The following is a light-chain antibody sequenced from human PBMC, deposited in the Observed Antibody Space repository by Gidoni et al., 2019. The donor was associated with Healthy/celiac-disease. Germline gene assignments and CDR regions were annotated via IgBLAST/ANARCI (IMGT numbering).Light chain of an antibody. Sequence: EIVLTQSPATLSLSPGERATLSCRASQSVSSYLAWYQQKPGQAPRLLIYDASNRATGIPARFSGSGSGTDFTLTISSLEPEDFAVYYCQQRSNWPRGVTFXGXTKVEIK. J-gene: IGKJ4*01. CDR2: DAS. V-gene: IGKV3-11*01. CDR1: QSVSSY. CDR3: QQRSNWPRGVT.